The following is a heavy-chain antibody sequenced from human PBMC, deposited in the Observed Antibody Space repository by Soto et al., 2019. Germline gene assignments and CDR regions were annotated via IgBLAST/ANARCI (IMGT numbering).Heavy chain of an antibody. CDR1: GGSISSSSYY. CDR3: ARRGPTVTRYYYYGMDV. CDR2: IYYSGST. V-gene: IGHV4-39*01. D-gene: IGHD4-17*01. J-gene: IGHJ6*02. Sequence: KPSETLSLTCTVSGGSISSSSYYWGWIRQPPGKGLEWIGSIYYSGSTYYNPSLKSRVTISVDTSKNQFSLKLSSVTAADTAVYYCARRGPTVTRYYYYGMDVWGQGTTVTVS.